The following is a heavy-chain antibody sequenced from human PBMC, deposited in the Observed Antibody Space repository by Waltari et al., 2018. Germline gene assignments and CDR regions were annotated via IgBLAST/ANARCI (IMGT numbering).Heavy chain of an antibody. J-gene: IGHJ6*02. V-gene: IGHV1-2*02. CDR2: SNHNRGGT. CDR3: ARGLLYYYYGMDV. CDR1: GYTFTGYY. Sequence: QVQLVQSGAEVKKPGASVKVSCKASGYTFTGYYMHWVRQAPGQGLEGMGWSNHNRGGTNEAQQVQGRVSMTRDTSISTAYMELSRLRSDDTAVYYCARGLLYYYYGMDVWGQGTTVTVS.